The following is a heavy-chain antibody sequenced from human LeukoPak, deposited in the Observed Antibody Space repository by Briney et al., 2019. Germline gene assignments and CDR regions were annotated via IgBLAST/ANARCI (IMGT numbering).Heavy chain of an antibody. V-gene: IGHV3-21*01. CDR1: GFTFSSYS. Sequence: GGSLRLSCAASGFTFSSYSMNWVRQAPGKGLEWVSSISSSSSYIYYADSVKGRFTISRDNAKNSLYLQMNSLRAEDTAVYYCARSGYYYGNAFDIWGQGTMVTVSS. D-gene: IGHD3-22*01. CDR3: ARSGYYYGNAFDI. J-gene: IGHJ3*02. CDR2: ISSSSSYI.